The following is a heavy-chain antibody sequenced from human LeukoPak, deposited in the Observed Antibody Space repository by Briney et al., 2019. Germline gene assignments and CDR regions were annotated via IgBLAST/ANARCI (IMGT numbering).Heavy chain of an antibody. V-gene: IGHV3-21*01. D-gene: IGHD3-22*01. J-gene: IGHJ5*02. CDR1: GFTFSSYS. Sequence: PGGSLRLSCAASGFTFSSYSMNWVRQAPGKGLEWVACIGSTSKYIYYADSVKGRFTISRDNAKNSLFLQMNSLRAEDTAIYYCARTGASDSPSPPPPLGQGTLVTVSS. CDR3: ARTGASDSPSPPPP. CDR2: IGSTSKYI.